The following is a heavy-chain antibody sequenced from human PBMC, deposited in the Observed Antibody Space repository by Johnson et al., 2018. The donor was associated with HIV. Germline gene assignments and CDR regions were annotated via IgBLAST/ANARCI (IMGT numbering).Heavy chain of an antibody. CDR1: GFTFSDHY. CDR2: ISGSGIDI. V-gene: IGHV3-11*04. D-gene: IGHD1-20*01. CDR3: ARAPYNWNLGLYGVFDI. Sequence: QVQLVESGGGLVKPGGSLRLSCAVSGFTFSDHYMSWIRQAPGKGLEWVSYISGSGIDIYYADSVKGRFTIPRDNAKNSLYLQMISLRAEDTAVYYCARAPYNWNLGLYGVFDIWGQGTMVTVSS. J-gene: IGHJ3*02.